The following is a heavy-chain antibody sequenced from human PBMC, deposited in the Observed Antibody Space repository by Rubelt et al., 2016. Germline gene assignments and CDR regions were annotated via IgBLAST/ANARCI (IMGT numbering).Heavy chain of an antibody. J-gene: IGHJ4*02. CDR1: GYTFTGYY. V-gene: IGHV1-2*02. D-gene: IGHD5-24*01. Sequence: QVQLVQSGAEVKKPGASVKVSCKASGYTFTGYYMHWVRQAPGQGLEWMGWINPNSGGTNYAQKFQGRVTMTPGTSTSTAYMELRSLRSDDTAVYYCARERDDYGDYWGQGTLVTVSS. CDR3: ARERDDYGDY. CDR2: INPNSGGT.